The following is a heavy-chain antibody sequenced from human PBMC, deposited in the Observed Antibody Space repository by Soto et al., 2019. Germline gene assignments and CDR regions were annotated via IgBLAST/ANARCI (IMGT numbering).Heavy chain of an antibody. CDR1: GFTFSDYA. D-gene: IGHD3-22*01. J-gene: IGHJ3*01. CDR2: ISGTGDST. V-gene: IGHV3-23*01. Sequence: GGSLRLSCAASGFTFSDYAMTWVRQAPGKGLEWVSTISGTGDSTYYADSVKGRFTISRDSSRNTLFLQMNSLRAEDTAVYHCAKRFGSGYYSAFDVWGQGTMGT. CDR3: AKRFGSGYYSAFDV.